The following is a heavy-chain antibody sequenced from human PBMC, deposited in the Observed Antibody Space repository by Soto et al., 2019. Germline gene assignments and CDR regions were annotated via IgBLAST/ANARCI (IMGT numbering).Heavy chain of an antibody. Sequence: SVKVSCKASGGTFSSYAISWVRQAPGQGLEWMGGIIPIFGTANYAQKFQGRVTITADESTSTAYMELSSLRSEDTAVYYCARGGPYYYDSSGYFRFDYWGQGTLDTVSS. CDR1: GGTFSSYA. V-gene: IGHV1-69*13. CDR3: ARGGPYYYDSSGYFRFDY. D-gene: IGHD3-22*01. J-gene: IGHJ4*01. CDR2: IIPIFGTA.